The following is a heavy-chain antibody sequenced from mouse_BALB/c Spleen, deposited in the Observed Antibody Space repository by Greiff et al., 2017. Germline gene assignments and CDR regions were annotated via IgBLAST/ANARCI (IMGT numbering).Heavy chain of an antibody. J-gene: IGHJ3*01. Sequence: VQLQQSGAELVKPGASVKLSCTASGFNIKDTYMHWVKQRPEQGLEWIRRIDPANGNTKYDPKFQGKATITADTSSNTAYLQLSSLTSEDTAVYYCAKGDYEAWFADWGQGTLVTVSA. CDR3: AKGDYEAWFAD. D-gene: IGHD2-4*01. CDR2: IDPANGNT. CDR1: GFNIKDTY. V-gene: IGHV14-3*02.